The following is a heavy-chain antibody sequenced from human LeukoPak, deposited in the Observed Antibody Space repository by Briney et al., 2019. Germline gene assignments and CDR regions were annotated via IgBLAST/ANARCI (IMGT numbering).Heavy chain of an antibody. D-gene: IGHD5-12*01. CDR3: ARVATMFYVDY. V-gene: IGHV3-33*01. CDR1: GFTFSSYG. CDR2: IWYDGSNK. Sequence: GRSLRLSCAASGFTFSSYGMHWVRQAPGKGLEWVAVIWYDGSNKYYADSVKGRFTISRDNSKNTLYLQMNSLRAEDTAVYFCARVATMFYVDYWGQGTLVTVSS. J-gene: IGHJ4*02.